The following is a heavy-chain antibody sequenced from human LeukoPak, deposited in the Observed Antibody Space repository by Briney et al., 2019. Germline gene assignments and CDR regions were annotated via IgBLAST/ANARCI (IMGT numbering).Heavy chain of an antibody. Sequence: GGSLRLSCAASGFTFSSNYMSWVRQAPGKGLEWVSVIYSGGSTYYSDSSKGRFTISRDNSKHTLYLQMNSLSAEDTAVYYCAIMVRAGYFDYWGQGTLVTVSS. CDR3: AIMVRAGYFDY. CDR2: IYSGGST. D-gene: IGHD2-8*01. J-gene: IGHJ4*02. CDR1: GFTFSSNY. V-gene: IGHV3-53*01.